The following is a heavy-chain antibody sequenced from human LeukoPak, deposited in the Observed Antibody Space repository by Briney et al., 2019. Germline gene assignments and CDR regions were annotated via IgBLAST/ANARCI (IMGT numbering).Heavy chain of an antibody. V-gene: IGHV3-74*01. CDR1: GFTFSSYW. CDR3: ARVDGASIVAIPMSYFDQ. D-gene: IGHD5-12*01. CDR2: VNSDGTST. Sequence: GGSLRLSCAASGFTFSSYWMFWVRQAPGKGLVWVSRVNSDGTSTNYADSVKGRFTVSRDNAKNTLYLQMNSLRAEDTAVYYCARVDGASIVAIPMSYFDQWGQGTLVTVSS. J-gene: IGHJ4*02.